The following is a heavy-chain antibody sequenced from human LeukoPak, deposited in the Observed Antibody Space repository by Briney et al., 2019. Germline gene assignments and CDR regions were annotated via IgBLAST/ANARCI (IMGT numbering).Heavy chain of an antibody. Sequence: GESLKISCKGSGYSFTSYWISWVRQMPGKGLERMGIIYPGDSDTKYSPSFQGQVTIAADKSISTAYLQWSSLKASDTAMYYCARPAVSYYDTSGRDWDAFDIWGQGTMVTVSS. CDR2: IYPGDSDT. CDR1: GYSFTSYW. D-gene: IGHD3-22*01. V-gene: IGHV5-51*01. CDR3: ARPAVSYYDTSGRDWDAFDI. J-gene: IGHJ3*02.